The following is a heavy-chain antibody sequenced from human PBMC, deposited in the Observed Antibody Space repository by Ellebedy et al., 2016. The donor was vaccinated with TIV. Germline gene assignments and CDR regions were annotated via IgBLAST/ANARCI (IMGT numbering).Heavy chain of an antibody. CDR1: GFDFSTHD. J-gene: IGHJ5*01. CDR3: AKVITNGYYYDS. D-gene: IGHD3-3*01. V-gene: IGHV3-23*01. CDR2: IIVNTDTGKTT. Sequence: GGSLRLSXVASGFDFSTHDMTWVRQAPGKGLEWVADIIVNTDTGKTTNYADSVKGRFTMSRDTFSNTLFLQMDSLRVEDTALYYCAKVITNGYYYDSWGQGTLVIVSS.